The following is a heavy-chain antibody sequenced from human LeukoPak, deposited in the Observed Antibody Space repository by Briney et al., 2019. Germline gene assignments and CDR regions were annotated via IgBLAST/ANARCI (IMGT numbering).Heavy chain of an antibody. Sequence: GGSLRLSCAASGFTFSTYSMNWVGQAPGRGVEGVSSITTSTPVPHIFYADSVTGRFPISRDNADNSLFLQMNSLRAEDTAVYYCARALGDQPDYYYGMDVWGQGTTVTVSS. CDR1: GFTFSTYS. CDR3: ARALGDQPDYYYGMDV. J-gene: IGHJ6*02. V-gene: IGHV3-21*01. D-gene: IGHD2-2*01. CDR2: ITTSTPVPHI.